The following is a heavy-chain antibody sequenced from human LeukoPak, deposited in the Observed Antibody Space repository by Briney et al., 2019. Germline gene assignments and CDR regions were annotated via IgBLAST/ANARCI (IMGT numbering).Heavy chain of an antibody. J-gene: IGHJ4*02. CDR1: GDSVSSNSAA. D-gene: IGHD3-10*01. Sequence: SQTLSLTCAISGDSVSSNSAAWNWIRQSPSRGLEWPGRTYYRSKWYNDYAVSVKSRITINPDTSKNQFSLQLNSVTPEDTAVYYCARVRYYYGSGSYTTFDYWGRGTLVTVSS. V-gene: IGHV6-1*01. CDR3: ARVRYYYGSGSYTTFDY. CDR2: TYYRSKWYN.